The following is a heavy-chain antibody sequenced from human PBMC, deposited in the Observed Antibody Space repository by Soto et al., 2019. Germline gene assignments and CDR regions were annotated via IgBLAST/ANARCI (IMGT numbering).Heavy chain of an antibody. J-gene: IGHJ4*02. CDR3: ARDPGYSYGTQFDY. CDR2: ISAGSTYI. D-gene: IGHD5-18*01. Sequence: PGGSLRLSCAAFGFPFSSYAMAWVRRTPGKGLEWVSSISAGSTYIDYADSLRGRFTISRDNTKNSLHLQMNSLRAEDTALYYCARDPGYSYGTQFDYWGQGTLVTVSS. CDR1: GFPFSSYA. V-gene: IGHV3-21*04.